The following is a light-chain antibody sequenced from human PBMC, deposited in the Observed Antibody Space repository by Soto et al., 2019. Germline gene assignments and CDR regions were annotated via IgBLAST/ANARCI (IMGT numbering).Light chain of an antibody. CDR2: GAS. J-gene: IGKJ1*01. Sequence: DIVLTQSPGSLSLSPGERATLSCRARQSVNSNNLVWYQQNPCQAPRLLIYGASTRATAIPDRFSASGSGTDCTLTSSRREPEDFAVYHCRNVGGPWTFGQGTKVEI. CDR1: QSVNSNN. V-gene: IGKV3-20*01. CDR3: RNVGGPWT.